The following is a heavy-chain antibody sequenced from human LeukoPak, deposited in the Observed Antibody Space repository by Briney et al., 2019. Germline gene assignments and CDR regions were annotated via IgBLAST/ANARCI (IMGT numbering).Heavy chain of an antibody. CDR1: GVSISSGDYY. J-gene: IGHJ3*02. V-gene: IGHV4-30-4*01. Sequence: PSESLSLTCTVSGVSISSGDYYWSWIRQPPGRGLEWIGYIYYSGSTYYNPSLKSRVTISVDTSKNQFSLRLSSVTAADTAVYYCARVGHYDILTGSPSDAFDIWGQGTMVTVSS. D-gene: IGHD3-9*01. CDR3: ARVGHYDILTGSPSDAFDI. CDR2: IYYSGST.